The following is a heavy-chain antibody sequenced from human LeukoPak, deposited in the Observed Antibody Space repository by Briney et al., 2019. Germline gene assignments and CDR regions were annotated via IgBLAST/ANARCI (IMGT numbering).Heavy chain of an antibody. J-gene: IGHJ4*02. V-gene: IGHV1-2*02. D-gene: IGHD5-12*01. Sequence: VASVKVSCKASGYTFTGYYMHWVRQAPGQGLEWMGWINPNSGGTNYAQKFQGRVTMTRDTSISTAYMELRSLRSDDTAVYYCARDIVSGYDDYWGQGTLVTVSS. CDR3: ARDIVSGYDDY. CDR1: GYTFTGYY. CDR2: INPNSGGT.